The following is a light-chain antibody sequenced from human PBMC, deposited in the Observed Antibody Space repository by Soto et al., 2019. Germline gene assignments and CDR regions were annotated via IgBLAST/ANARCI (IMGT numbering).Light chain of an antibody. V-gene: IGKV3-20*01. Sequence: EIVLTQSPGTLSLSPGERATLCCRASQSISSNYLAWYQQKPGQAPRLLIYGASSRATGIPDRFSGSGSGTDFTLTISRLEPEDFAVYYCQQYGSSPPRTFGQGTKLEIK. CDR3: QQYGSSPPRT. CDR1: QSISSNY. J-gene: IGKJ2*01. CDR2: GAS.